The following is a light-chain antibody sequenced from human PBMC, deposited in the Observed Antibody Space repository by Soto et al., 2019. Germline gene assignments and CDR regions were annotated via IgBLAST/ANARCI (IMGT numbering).Light chain of an antibody. CDR2: KAS. J-gene: IGKJ1*01. V-gene: IGKV1-5*03. CDR1: QSVSYW. CDR3: QQYDSFWT. Sequence: DIQMTQSPSTLSASVGDRVTITCRASQSVSYWLAWYQHKPGKAPKLLIYKASTLETGVPSRFSGSGSGTEFTLTISSLQPDDFATYYCQQYDSFWTFGQGTKEEIK.